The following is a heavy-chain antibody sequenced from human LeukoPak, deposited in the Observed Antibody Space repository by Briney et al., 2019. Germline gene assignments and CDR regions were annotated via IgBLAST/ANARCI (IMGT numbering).Heavy chain of an antibody. Sequence: SETLSLTCTVSGGSISSYYWSWIRQPPGKGPEWIGYIYCSGSTNYNPSLQSRVTISVDTSKNQFSLKLSSVTAADTAVYYCARGQWLAYEYYFDYWGQGTLVTVSS. CDR1: GGSISSYY. V-gene: IGHV4-59*01. CDR2: IYCSGST. J-gene: IGHJ4*02. CDR3: ARGQWLAYEYYFDY. D-gene: IGHD6-19*01.